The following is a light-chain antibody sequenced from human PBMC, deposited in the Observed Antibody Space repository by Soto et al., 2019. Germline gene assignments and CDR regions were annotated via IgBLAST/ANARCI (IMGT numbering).Light chain of an antibody. J-gene: IGKJ1*01. CDR1: QSIRSY. CDR3: QQSYSTHPWT. V-gene: IGKV1-39*01. Sequence: DIQLTQSPSSLSASLGDKVTITCRASQSIRSYLNWVQQKPGKAPKLLIYDASSLQTGVPSRFSGSGSGTDFSLTISSLQHDDFANYYCQQSYSTHPWTFGQGTKVDI. CDR2: DAS.